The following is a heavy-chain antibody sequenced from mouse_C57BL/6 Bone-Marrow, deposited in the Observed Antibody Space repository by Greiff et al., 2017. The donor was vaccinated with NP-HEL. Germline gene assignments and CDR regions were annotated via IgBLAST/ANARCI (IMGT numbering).Heavy chain of an antibody. CDR2: IDPRNGGT. V-gene: IGHV1-53*01. D-gene: IGHD2-2*01. J-gene: IGHJ2*01. Sequence: VQLQQSGPELVKPGASVKLSCKASGYTFTSYWMHWVKQRPGQGLEWIGSIDPRNGGTNYNEKFKSKATLTVDKSSSTAYMQLSSLTSEDSADFYSDERPMVGYDDYVDYWGQGTTITVSS. CDR3: DERPMVGYDDYVDY. CDR1: GYTFTSYW.